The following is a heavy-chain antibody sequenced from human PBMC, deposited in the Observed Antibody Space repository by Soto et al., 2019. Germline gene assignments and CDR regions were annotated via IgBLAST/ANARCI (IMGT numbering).Heavy chain of an antibody. D-gene: IGHD5-18*01. J-gene: IGHJ4*02. CDR1: GFTFSSYA. Sequence: QVQLVESGGGVVQPGRSLRLSCAASGFTFSSYAMHWVRQAPGKGLEWVAVISYDGSNKYYADSVKGRFTISRDNSKNTLYLQMNSLRGEDTAVYYCARGGYRYGPNYFDYWGQGTLVTVSS. V-gene: IGHV3-30-3*01. CDR2: ISYDGSNK. CDR3: ARGGYRYGPNYFDY.